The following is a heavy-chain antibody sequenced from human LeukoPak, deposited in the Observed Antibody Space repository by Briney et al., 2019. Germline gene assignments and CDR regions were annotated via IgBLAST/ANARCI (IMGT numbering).Heavy chain of an antibody. CDR1: GFTFSSYA. Sequence: PGGSLRLSCAASGFTFSSYAMSWVRQAPGKGLEWVSAISGSGGSTYYADSVKGRFTISRDNSKNTLYLQMNSLRAEDTAVYYCAGHSGYSYGPSYYFDYWGQGTLVTVSS. CDR2: ISGSGGST. D-gene: IGHD5-18*01. V-gene: IGHV3-23*01. CDR3: AGHSGYSYGPSYYFDY. J-gene: IGHJ4*02.